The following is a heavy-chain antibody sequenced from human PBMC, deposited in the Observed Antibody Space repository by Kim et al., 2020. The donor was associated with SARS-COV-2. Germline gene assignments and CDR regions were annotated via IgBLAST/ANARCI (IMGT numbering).Heavy chain of an antibody. CDR3: ARDGLGYSSGSSWFDP. V-gene: IGHV3-21*01. Sequence: FATSVKDRFTIASDNAKNALYLQLNSRRAEDTAVYYCARDGLGYSSGSSWFDPWGQGTLVTVSS. D-gene: IGHD6-19*01. J-gene: IGHJ5*02.